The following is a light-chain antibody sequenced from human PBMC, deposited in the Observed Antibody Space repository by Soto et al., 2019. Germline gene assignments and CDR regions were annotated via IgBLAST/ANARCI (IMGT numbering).Light chain of an antibody. V-gene: IGLV2-14*01. CDR3: ISYTRIRTPVG. J-gene: IGLJ1*01. Sequence: QSVLTQPASVSGALGQSITISCTGASSDVGGYNYVSWYQQHPGKAPTLMIYEVNNRPSGVSNRFSGSKSGNTASLTISGLQAEDEAQYDCISYTRIRTPVGFGTRTKVT. CDR2: EVN. CDR1: SSDVGGYNY.